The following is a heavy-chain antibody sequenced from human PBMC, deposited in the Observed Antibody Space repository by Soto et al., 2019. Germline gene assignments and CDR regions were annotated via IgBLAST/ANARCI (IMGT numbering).Heavy chain of an antibody. V-gene: IGHV1-3*01. CDR3: ARARLNWSADYYHYGMNV. J-gene: IGHJ6*02. CDR1: GYTFSSYA. D-gene: IGHD1-20*01. Sequence: ASVKVSCKASGYTFSSYAMHWVRQAPGQRLEWMGWINAGNGNTKYSQKFQGRVTMTRDTSASTAYLELGSLRSEDTAVYYCARARLNWSADYYHYGMNVWRQVTTGTV. CDR2: INAGNGNT.